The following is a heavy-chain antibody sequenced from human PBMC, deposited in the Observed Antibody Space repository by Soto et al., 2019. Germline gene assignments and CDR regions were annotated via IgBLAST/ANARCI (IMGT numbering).Heavy chain of an antibody. Sequence: QVQFVESGGGVGQPGRSLRLSCAVSGLTFSIYAMHWVRQAPGTGLEWVAVISDDGSNEFYADSVKGRFTISRDNSKNSLYLQLNSMRSEDTDVYYCARCYGSTTSFYYYAMDVWGQGTTVTVSS. V-gene: IGHV3-30*04. J-gene: IGHJ6*02. CDR1: GLTFSIYA. CDR3: ARCYGSTTSFYYYAMDV. D-gene: IGHD3-10*01. CDR2: ISDDGSNE.